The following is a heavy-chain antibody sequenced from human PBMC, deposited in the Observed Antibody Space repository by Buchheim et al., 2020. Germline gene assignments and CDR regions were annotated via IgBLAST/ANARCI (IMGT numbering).Heavy chain of an antibody. J-gene: IGHJ6*02. CDR2: INHSGST. CDR3: ARHPYCTNGVCYSYYYGMDV. V-gene: IGHV4-34*01. Sequence: QVQLQQWGAGLLKPSETLSLTCAVYGGSFSGYYWSWIRQPPGKGLEWIGEINHSGSTNYNPSLKSRVTISVHTSKNQFSLKLSSVTAADTAVYYCARHPYCTNGVCYSYYYGMDVWGQGTT. CDR1: GGSFSGYY. D-gene: IGHD2-8*01.